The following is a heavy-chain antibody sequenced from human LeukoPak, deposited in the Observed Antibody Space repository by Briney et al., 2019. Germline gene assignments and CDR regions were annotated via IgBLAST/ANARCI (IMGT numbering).Heavy chain of an antibody. J-gene: IGHJ4*02. CDR1: GYTFTDYS. CDR3: ARDQTQIWFGEGLWYFDY. V-gene: IGHV1-2*02. D-gene: IGHD3-10*01. Sequence: GASVKVSCKASGYTFTDYSLHWVRQAPGQGLEWMGWINPNSGGTNYAQKFQGRVTMTRDTSISTAYMELRSLRSDDTAVYYCARDQTQIWFGEGLWYFDYWGQGTLVTVSS. CDR2: INPNSGGT.